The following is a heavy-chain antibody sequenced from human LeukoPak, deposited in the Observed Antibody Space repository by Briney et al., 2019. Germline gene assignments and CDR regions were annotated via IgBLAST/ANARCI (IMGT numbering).Heavy chain of an antibody. J-gene: IGHJ5*02. D-gene: IGHD3-3*01. Sequence: SETLSLTCTVSGGSISNGDHYWSWIRQHPGKGLEWIGHIYYSGSTYYNPSLKSRGIISVETSKNQFSLKLSSVTAADTAVYYCARTRTYYDFWSGLSPNWFDPWGQGTLVTVSS. CDR3: ARTRTYYDFWSGLSPNWFDP. V-gene: IGHV4-31*03. CDR1: GGSISNGDHY. CDR2: IYYSGST.